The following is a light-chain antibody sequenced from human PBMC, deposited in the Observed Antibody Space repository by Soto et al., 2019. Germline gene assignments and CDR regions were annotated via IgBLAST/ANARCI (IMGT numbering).Light chain of an antibody. Sequence: DIVLTQSPGTLSLSPGEGASLSCRASRGVSANYLAWYQQKPGQAPTLLIYGASIRAAGIPDRFSGSGSGTDFTLTIRRLEPDDFAVYYCQQYGSSPRTFGQGTKVDIK. J-gene: IGKJ1*01. CDR2: GAS. CDR3: QQYGSSPRT. CDR1: RGVSANY. V-gene: IGKV3-20*01.